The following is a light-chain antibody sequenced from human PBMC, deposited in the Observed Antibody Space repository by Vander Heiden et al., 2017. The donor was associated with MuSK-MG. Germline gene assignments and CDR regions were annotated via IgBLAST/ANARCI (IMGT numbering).Light chain of an antibody. V-gene: IGLV1-47*01. CDR1: SSNIGSNY. J-gene: IGLJ2*01. Sequence: QSVLTQPPSASGTPGQRVTISCSGSSSNIGSNYVYWYQQLPGTAPNLLIYRNNQRPSGGPDRFSGSKSGTSASLAISGLRSEDEADYYCAAWDDSLSGFVVFGGGTKLTVL. CDR3: AAWDDSLSGFVV. CDR2: RNN.